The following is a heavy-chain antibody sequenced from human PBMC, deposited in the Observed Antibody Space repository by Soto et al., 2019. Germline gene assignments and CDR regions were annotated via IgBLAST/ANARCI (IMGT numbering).Heavy chain of an antibody. CDR2: IIPIFGTA. CDR1: GGTFSSYA. D-gene: IGHD6-19*01. CDR3: ARGSYSGGVWNNWFDP. V-gene: IGHV1-69*01. Sequence: QVQLVQSGAEVKKPGSSVKVSCKASGGTFSSYAISWVRQAPGQGLEWMGGIIPIFGTANYAQKFQGRVTITADESTSTAYMELSSVRSETTAVYYCARGSYSGGVWNNWFDPWGQGTLVTVSS. J-gene: IGHJ5*02.